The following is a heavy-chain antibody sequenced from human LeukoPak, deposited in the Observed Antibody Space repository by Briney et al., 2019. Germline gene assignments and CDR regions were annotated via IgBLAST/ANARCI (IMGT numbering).Heavy chain of an antibody. Sequence: ASVKVSCKASGYTFTGYYMHWVRQAPGQGLEWMGWINPNSGGTNCAQKFQGRVTMTRDTSISTAYMELSRLRSDDTAVYYCARDRLPDYYYYMDVWGKGTTVTVSS. CDR3: ARDRLPDYYYYMDV. CDR2: INPNSGGT. CDR1: GYTFTGYY. J-gene: IGHJ6*03. V-gene: IGHV1-2*02.